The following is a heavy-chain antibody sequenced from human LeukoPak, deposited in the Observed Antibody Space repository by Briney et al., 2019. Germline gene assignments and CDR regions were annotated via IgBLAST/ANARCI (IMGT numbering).Heavy chain of an antibody. J-gene: IGHJ4*02. CDR1: GYTFTSYD. CDR2: MNPNSGNT. D-gene: IGHD6-6*01. Sequence: GASVKVSCKASGYTFTSYDINWVRQATGQGLEWMGWMNPNSGNTGYAQKFQGRVTITRNTSISTAYMELSSLRSEDTAVYYCAREGSSSSCFDYWGQGTLVTVSS. CDR3: AREGSSSSCFDY. V-gene: IGHV1-8*03.